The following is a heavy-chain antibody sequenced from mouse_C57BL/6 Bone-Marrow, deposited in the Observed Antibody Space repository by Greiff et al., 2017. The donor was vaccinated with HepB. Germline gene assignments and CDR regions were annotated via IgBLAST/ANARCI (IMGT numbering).Heavy chain of an antibody. CDR1: GFTFSDYY. CDR3: ARRAMDY. J-gene: IGHJ4*01. V-gene: IGHV5-12*01. Sequence: DVKLVESGGGLVQPGGSLKLSCAASGFTFSDYYMYWVRQTPEKRLEWVAYISNGGGSNYYPDTVKGRFTISRDNAKNTLYLQMSRLKSEDTAMYYCARRAMDYWGQGTSVTVSS. CDR2: ISNGGGSN.